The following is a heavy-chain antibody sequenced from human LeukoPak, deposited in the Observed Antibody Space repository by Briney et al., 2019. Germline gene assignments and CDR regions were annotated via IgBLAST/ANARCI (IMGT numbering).Heavy chain of an antibody. D-gene: IGHD1-26*01. Sequence: LETLSLTCTVSGYSISSGYYWGWIRQPPGKGLEWIGSIYYSGSTYYNPSLKSRVTISVDTSKNQFSLKLSSVTAADTAVYYCATSYGSWGQGTLVTVSS. V-gene: IGHV4-38-2*02. CDR2: IYYSGST. CDR1: GYSISSGYY. J-gene: IGHJ4*02. CDR3: ATSYGS.